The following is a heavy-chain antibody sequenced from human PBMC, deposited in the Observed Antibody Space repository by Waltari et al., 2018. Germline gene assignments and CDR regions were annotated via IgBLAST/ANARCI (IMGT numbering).Heavy chain of an antibody. D-gene: IGHD3-10*01. CDR3: ARGGYYYGSGSYYPLRYYYYGMDV. J-gene: IGHJ6*02. Sequence: QVQLQQWGAGLLKPSETLSLTCAVYGGSFRGYYWSWIRPPPGKGLDWLGEINHSGSTNYNPSLKSRVTISVDTSKNQFSLKLSSVTAADTAVYYCARGGYYYGSGSYYPLRYYYYGMDVWGQGTTVTVSS. CDR1: GGSFRGYY. V-gene: IGHV4-34*01. CDR2: INHSGST.